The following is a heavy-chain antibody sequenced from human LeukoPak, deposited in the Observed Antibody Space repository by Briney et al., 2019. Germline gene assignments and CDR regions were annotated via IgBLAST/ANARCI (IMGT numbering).Heavy chain of an antibody. CDR1: GGSISSYY. D-gene: IGHD5-18*01. CDR2: IYYSGST. J-gene: IGHJ4*02. V-gene: IGHV4-59*01. CDR3: AVGGYSYAFDY. Sequence: SETLSLTCTVSGGSISSYYWSWIRQPPGKGLEWIGYIYYSGSTNYSPSLKSRVTISVDTSKNQFSLKLSSVTAADTAVYYCAVGGYSYAFDYWGQGTLVTVSS.